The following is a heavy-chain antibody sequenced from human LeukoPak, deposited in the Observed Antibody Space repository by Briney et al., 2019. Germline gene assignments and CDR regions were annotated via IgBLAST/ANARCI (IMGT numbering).Heavy chain of an antibody. D-gene: IGHD1-26*01. V-gene: IGHV3-30*07. J-gene: IGHJ4*02. CDR3: AKGDTTWELPHDY. CDR2: ISYDGSNK. Sequence: GGSLRLSCAASGFTFSSYAMHWVRQAPGKGLEWVAVISYDGSNKYYADSVKGRFTISRDNSKNTLYLQMNSLRAEDTAVYYCAKGDTTWELPHDYWGQGTLVTVSS. CDR1: GFTFSSYA.